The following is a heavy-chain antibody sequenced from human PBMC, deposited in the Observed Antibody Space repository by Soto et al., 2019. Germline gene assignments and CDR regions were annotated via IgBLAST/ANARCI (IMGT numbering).Heavy chain of an antibody. J-gene: IGHJ4*02. CDR3: AILAYSHYST. CDR1: GGSIKVGGYY. D-gene: IGHD5-12*01. Sequence: PSETLSLTCTVSGGSIKVGGYYWGWIRQPPGKGLEWVATIYYSGTTYYNPSLKSRLTISLDTSRNQFSLDLTSVTAADTAVYYCAILAYSHYSTWGQGTLVTVSS. CDR2: IYYSGTT. V-gene: IGHV4-39*01.